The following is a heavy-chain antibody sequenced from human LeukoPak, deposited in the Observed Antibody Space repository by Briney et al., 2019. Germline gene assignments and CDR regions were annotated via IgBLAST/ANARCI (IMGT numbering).Heavy chain of an antibody. Sequence: PGGSLRLSCAASGFTFSSYAMSWVRQAPGKGLEWVSAISGSGGSTYYADSVKGRFTISRDNSKNTLYLQMNSLRAEDTAVYYCARGREYCSSTSCRDAFDIWGLGTMVTVSS. CDR2: ISGSGGST. CDR3: ARGREYCSSTSCRDAFDI. D-gene: IGHD2-2*01. CDR1: GFTFSSYA. V-gene: IGHV3-23*01. J-gene: IGHJ3*02.